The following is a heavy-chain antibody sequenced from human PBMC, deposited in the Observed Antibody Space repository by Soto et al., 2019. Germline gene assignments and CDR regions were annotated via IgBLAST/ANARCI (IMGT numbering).Heavy chain of an antibody. D-gene: IGHD2-2*01. V-gene: IGHV3-23*01. CDR3: AKMRAAISRPFDP. Sequence: GGSLRLSCAASGLTFSNHAMSWVRQAPGKGLEWVSAISGSGGSTYYADSVKGRFTISRDNSKNTLYLQMNSLRAEDTAVYYCAKMRAAISRPFDPWGQGTLVTVSS. CDR2: ISGSGGST. J-gene: IGHJ5*02. CDR1: GLTFSNHA.